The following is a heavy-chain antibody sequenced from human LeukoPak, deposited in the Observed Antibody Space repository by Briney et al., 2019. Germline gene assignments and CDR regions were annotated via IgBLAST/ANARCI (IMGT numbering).Heavy chain of an antibody. J-gene: IGHJ4*02. CDR1: GFTFSSYA. V-gene: IGHV3-23*01. CDR2: ISDSGGST. CDR3: ARDYDFWSGPVDY. Sequence: PGGSLRLSCAASGFTFSSYAMSWVRQAPGKGLEWVSAISDSGGSTYYADSVKGRFTISRDNSKNTLYLQMNSLRAEDTAVYYCARDYDFWSGPVDYWGQGTLVTVSS. D-gene: IGHD3-3*01.